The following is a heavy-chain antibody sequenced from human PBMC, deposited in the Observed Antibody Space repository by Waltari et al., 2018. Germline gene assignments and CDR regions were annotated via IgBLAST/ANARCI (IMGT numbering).Heavy chain of an antibody. J-gene: IGHJ4*02. CDR2: IYYSGST. V-gene: IGHV4-59*01. D-gene: IGHD2-21*01. CDR3: ARVLVISGYYFDY. CDR1: GGSISSYY. Sequence: QVQLQESGPGLVKPSETLSPTCTVSGGSISSYYWSWLRQPPGKGLEWIGYIYYSGSTNYNPSLKSRVTISVDTSKNQFSLKLSSVTAADTAVYYCARVLVISGYYFDYWGQGTLVTVSS.